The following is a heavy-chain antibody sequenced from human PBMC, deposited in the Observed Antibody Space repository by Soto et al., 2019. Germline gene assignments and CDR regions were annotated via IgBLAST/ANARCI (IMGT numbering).Heavy chain of an antibody. CDR2: INPNSGGT. V-gene: IGHV1-2*02. Sequence: QVQLVQSGAEVKKPGASVKVSCKASGYTFTGYYMHWVRQAPGQGLEWMGWINPNSGGTTYAQQFQGRLTMTRDTSTSTVYMELITLRSEDTAIYYCARDKPFSADYWGQGTLVT. J-gene: IGHJ4*02. D-gene: IGHD3-3*02. CDR3: ARDKPFSADY. CDR1: GYTFTGYY.